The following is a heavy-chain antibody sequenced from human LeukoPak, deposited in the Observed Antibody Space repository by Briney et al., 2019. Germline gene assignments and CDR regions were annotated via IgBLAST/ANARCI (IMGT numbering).Heavy chain of an antibody. CDR3: ATDLDGYNPFDY. J-gene: IGHJ4*02. V-gene: IGHV3-21*01. CDR2: ISSSSSYI. D-gene: IGHD5-24*01. CDR1: GFTFSSYS. Sequence: GGSLRLSCAASGFTFSSYSMNWVRQAPGKGLEWVSSISSSSSYIYYADSVKGRFTISRDNAKNSLYLQMNSLRAEDTAVYYCATDLDGYNPFDYWGQGTLVTVSS.